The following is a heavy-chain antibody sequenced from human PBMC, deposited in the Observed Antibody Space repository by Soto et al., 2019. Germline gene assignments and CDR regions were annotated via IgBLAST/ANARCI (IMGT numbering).Heavy chain of an antibody. D-gene: IGHD3-10*01. CDR3: ARVSVPGIYGEDV. V-gene: IGHV1-69*06. CDR2: TMPDFGTV. Sequence: QVQLVQSGAEVKKPGSSVKVSCKASRGTFGNYAVSWVRQAPGQGREGMGGTMPDFGTVNYAQKFQGRVTISADKFTTTAYMELSSLRSEDTAVYYCARVSVPGIYGEDVWGQGTTVTVSS. CDR1: RGTFGNYA. J-gene: IGHJ6*02.